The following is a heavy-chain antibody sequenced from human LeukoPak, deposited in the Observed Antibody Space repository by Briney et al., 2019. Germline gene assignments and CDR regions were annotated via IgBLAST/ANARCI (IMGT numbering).Heavy chain of an antibody. CDR1: GFIFSNYD. CDR2: FSVSDQTT. CDR3: AKDPRASYGDYIIR. J-gene: IGHJ4*02. D-gene: IGHD4-17*01. Sequence: AGGSLRLSCAASGFIFSNYDMHWVRQAPGKGLEWVSGFSVSDQTTYCADSVKGRFTISRDNSKNTLYLEINSLRAEDTAVYYCAKDPRASYGDYIIRWGLGTLVIVSS. V-gene: IGHV3-23*01.